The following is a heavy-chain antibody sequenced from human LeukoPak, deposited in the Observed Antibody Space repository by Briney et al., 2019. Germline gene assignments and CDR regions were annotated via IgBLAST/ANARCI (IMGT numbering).Heavy chain of an antibody. J-gene: IGHJ5*02. CDR2: INPNSGGT. CDR3: ARALEDYCSSTSCYTWGWFDP. D-gene: IGHD2-2*02. Sequence: GASVKVSCKASGYTFTGYYMHWVRQAPGQGLEWMGWINPNSGGTNYAQKFQGRVTITRDTSISTAYMELSRLRSDDTAVYYCARALEDYCSSTSCYTWGWFDPWGQGTLVTVSS. V-gene: IGHV1-2*02. CDR1: GYTFTGYY.